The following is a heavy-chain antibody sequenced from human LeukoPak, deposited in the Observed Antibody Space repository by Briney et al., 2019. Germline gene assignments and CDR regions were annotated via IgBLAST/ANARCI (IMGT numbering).Heavy chain of an antibody. CDR2: ISSSSSYI. D-gene: IGHD1-26*01. V-gene: IGHV3-21*01. CDR1: GFTFSSYS. Sequence: GGSLRLSCAASGFTFSSYSMNWVRQAPGKGLEWVSSISSSSSYIYYADSVKGRFTISRDNAKNSLYLQMNSLRAEDTAVYYCARDGVGATDYFDYWGQGTLVTVSS. CDR3: ARDGVGATDYFDY. J-gene: IGHJ4*02.